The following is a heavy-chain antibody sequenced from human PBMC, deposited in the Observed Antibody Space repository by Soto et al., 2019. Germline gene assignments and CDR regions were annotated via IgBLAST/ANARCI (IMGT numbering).Heavy chain of an antibody. D-gene: IGHD4-17*01. Sequence: EVQLVESGGGLVKPGGSLRLSCAASGFTFSSYSMNWVRQAPGKGLEWVSSISSSSSYIYYADSVKGRFTISRDNAKNSLYLQMNSLRAEDTAVYYCASQNDYGDYHYYYYYMDVWGKGTTVTVSS. CDR3: ASQNDYGDYHYYYYYMDV. CDR2: ISSSSSYI. V-gene: IGHV3-21*01. J-gene: IGHJ6*03. CDR1: GFTFSSYS.